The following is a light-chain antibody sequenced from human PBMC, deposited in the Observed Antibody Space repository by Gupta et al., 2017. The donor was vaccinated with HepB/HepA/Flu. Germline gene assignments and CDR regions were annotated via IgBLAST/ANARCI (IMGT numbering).Light chain of an antibody. Sequence: DIQMTQSPSSLSASVGDRVTITCRASQSIRNYLNWYQQKPGKAPRVLIYAASSLQSGVPARFSGSGSGTDFTLTISRLQPEDFATYYCQQTDITPITFGRGTKVDIK. J-gene: IGKJ4*01. V-gene: IGKV1-39*01. CDR1: QSIRNY. CDR2: AAS. CDR3: QQTDITPIT.